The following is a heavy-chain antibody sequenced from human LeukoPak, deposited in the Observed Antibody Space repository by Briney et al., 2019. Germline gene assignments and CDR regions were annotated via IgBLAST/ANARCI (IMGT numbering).Heavy chain of an antibody. Sequence: ASVKVSCKASGGTFSSYAISWVRQAPGQGLEWMGGIIPIFGTANYAQKFQGRVTITADESTSTAYMELSSLRSEDTAVYYCAREVLFGELFRAFIDYWGQGTLVTVSS. D-gene: IGHD3-10*02. J-gene: IGHJ4*02. CDR2: IIPIFGTA. CDR1: GGTFSSYA. CDR3: AREVLFGELFRAFIDY. V-gene: IGHV1-69*13.